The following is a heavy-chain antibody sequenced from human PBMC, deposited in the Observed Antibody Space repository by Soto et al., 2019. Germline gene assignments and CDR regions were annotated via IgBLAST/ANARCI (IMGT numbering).Heavy chain of an antibody. Sequence: QVQLVESGGGLVKPGGSLRLSCAASGFTFSAQYMTWIRQAPGKGLEWVSYISGSGTTIYYTDSVKGRFTVSRDNAKNSVYLQMNSLRAEDTAVYYFASDPYYYASDYWGQGTLVTVSS. CDR3: ASDPYYYASDY. CDR2: ISGSGTTI. CDR1: GFTFSAQY. V-gene: IGHV3-11*01. D-gene: IGHD3-10*01. J-gene: IGHJ4*02.